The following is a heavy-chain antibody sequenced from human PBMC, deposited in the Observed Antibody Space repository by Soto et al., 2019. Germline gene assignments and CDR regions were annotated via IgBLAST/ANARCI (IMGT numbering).Heavy chain of an antibody. V-gene: IGHV3-21*01. J-gene: IGHJ6*02. D-gene: IGHD2-2*02. Sequence: GGSLRLSCSASGFDFSSYGIHWVRQAPGKGLEWVSSISSRSDIYYADSVKGRFTISRDNAKNSVSLQMNSLRAEDTAVYYCAREYTAWPLAYGLDVWGQGTTVTVSS. CDR1: GFDFSSYG. CDR2: ISSRSDI. CDR3: AREYTAWPLAYGLDV.